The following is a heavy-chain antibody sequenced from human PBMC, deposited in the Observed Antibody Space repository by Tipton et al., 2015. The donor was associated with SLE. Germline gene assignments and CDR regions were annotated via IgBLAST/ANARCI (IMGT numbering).Heavy chain of an antibody. Sequence: TLSLTCTVSGGSISSHYWSWIRQPPGKGLEWIGHIYTSGSTNYNPSLKSRVTMSVDTSKNQFSLKLSSVTAADTAVYYCARVGCSGGSCYVDYWGQGTLVTVSS. V-gene: IGHV4-4*07. CDR1: GGSISSHY. J-gene: IGHJ4*02. D-gene: IGHD2-15*01. CDR3: ARVGCSGGSCYVDY. CDR2: IYTSGST.